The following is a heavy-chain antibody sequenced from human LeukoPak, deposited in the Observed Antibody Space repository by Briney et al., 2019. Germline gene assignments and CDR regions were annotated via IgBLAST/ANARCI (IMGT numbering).Heavy chain of an antibody. V-gene: IGHV3-30*01. CDR2: ISYDGSNK. Sequence: GGSLRLSCAASGFTFSSYAMHRVRQAPGKGLEWVAVISYDGSNKYYADSVKGRFTISRDNSKNTLYLQMNSLRAEDTAVYYCARYNWNPPYYYYMDVWGKGTTVTVSS. J-gene: IGHJ6*03. D-gene: IGHD1-20*01. CDR1: GFTFSSYA. CDR3: ARYNWNPPYYYYMDV.